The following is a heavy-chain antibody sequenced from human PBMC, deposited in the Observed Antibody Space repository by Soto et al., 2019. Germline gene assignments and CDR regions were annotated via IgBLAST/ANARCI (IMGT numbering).Heavy chain of an antibody. D-gene: IGHD1-26*01. CDR3: AGGTYYLDY. V-gene: IGHV3-33*01. CDR1: GFTFSNYG. Sequence: GGSLRLSCAASGFTFSNYGLHWARQAPGKGLEWVAAILYDGSNKYYADSVKGRFTISRDNSKNTLYLQMNSLRAEDTAVYYCAGGTYYLDYCGQGTLVTVSS. CDR2: ILYDGSNK. J-gene: IGHJ4*02.